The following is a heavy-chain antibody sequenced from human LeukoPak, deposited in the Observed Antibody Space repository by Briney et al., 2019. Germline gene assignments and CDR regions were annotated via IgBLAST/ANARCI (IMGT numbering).Heavy chain of an antibody. V-gene: IGHV4-59*01. CDR3: ARGAYYGSGMGWTFDWFDP. Sequence: SETLSLTCTVSGGSISSYYWSWIRQPPGKGLEWIGYIYYSGSTNYNPSLKSRVTISVDTSKNQFSLKLSSVTAADTAVYYCARGAYYGSGMGWTFDWFDPWGQGTLVTVSS. CDR2: IYYSGST. CDR1: GGSISSYY. J-gene: IGHJ5*02. D-gene: IGHD3-10*01.